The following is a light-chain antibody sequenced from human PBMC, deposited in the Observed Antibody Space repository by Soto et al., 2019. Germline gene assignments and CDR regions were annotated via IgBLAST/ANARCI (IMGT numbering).Light chain of an antibody. CDR3: QSYVSSLSVV. V-gene: IGLV1-40*01. Sequence: QSVLTQPPSLSGAPGQRVTISCTGSSSNIGAGYDVQWYQQLPGTAPKHLIYGNSNRPSRVPDRFSVSKSGTSASLANTGLQGEAEADYYCQSYVSSLSVVFGGGTQLPV. CDR1: SSNIGAGYD. CDR2: GNS. J-gene: IGLJ2*01.